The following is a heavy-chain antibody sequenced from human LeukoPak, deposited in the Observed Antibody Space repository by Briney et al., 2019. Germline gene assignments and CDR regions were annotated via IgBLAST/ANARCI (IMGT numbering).Heavy chain of an antibody. CDR1: GFTFSSYS. V-gene: IGHV3-21*04. CDR2: ISSSSSYI. D-gene: IGHD1-26*01. J-gene: IGHJ4*02. Sequence: GGSLRLSCAASGFTFSSYSMNWVRQAPGKGLEWVSSISSSSSYIYYADSVKGRFTISRDNAKNSLYLQMNSLRAEDTALYYCAKGESGSYLAYFDYWGQGNLVTVSS. CDR3: AKGESGSYLAYFDY.